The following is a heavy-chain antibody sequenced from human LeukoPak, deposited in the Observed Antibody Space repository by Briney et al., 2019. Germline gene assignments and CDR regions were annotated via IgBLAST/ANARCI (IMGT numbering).Heavy chain of an antibody. CDR3: AREGVLVAKDY. CDR2: ISYDGSNK. Sequence: GGSLRLSCAASGFTFSSYAMHGVRQAPGKGLEWVAVISYDGSNKYYADSVKGRFTISRDNSKNTLYLQMNSLRAEDTAVYYCAREGVLVAKDYWGQGTLFTVSS. D-gene: IGHD2-15*01. J-gene: IGHJ4*02. V-gene: IGHV3-30-3*01. CDR1: GFTFSSYA.